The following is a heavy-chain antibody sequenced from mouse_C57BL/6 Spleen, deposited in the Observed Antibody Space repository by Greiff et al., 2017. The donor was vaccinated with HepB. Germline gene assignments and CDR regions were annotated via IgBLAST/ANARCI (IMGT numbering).Heavy chain of an antibody. CDR3: TTYYSTGGFAY. J-gene: IGHJ3*01. D-gene: IGHD2-5*01. CDR1: GYTFTDYE. V-gene: IGHV1-15*01. CDR2: IDPETGGT. Sequence: VKLMESGAELVRPGASVTLSCKASGYTFTDYEMHWVKQTPVHGLEWIGAIDPETGGTAYNQKFKGKAILTADKSSSTAYMELRSLTSEDSAVYYCTTYYSTGGFAYWGQGTLVTVSA.